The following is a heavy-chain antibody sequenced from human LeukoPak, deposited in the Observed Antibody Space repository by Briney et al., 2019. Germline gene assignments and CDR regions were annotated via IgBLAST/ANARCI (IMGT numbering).Heavy chain of an antibody. CDR2: IYNSGST. V-gene: IGHV4-59*01. J-gene: IGHJ4*02. D-gene: IGHD1-26*01. CDR1: GVSMSNYY. Sequence: SETLSFTCTVSGVSMSNYYWNWIRQPPGKGLEWIGYIYNSGSTNYNPSLKSRVTISVDTSKNQFSLKLSSVTAADTAVYYCARVGGSSDYWGQGTLVTVSS. CDR3: ARVGGSSDY.